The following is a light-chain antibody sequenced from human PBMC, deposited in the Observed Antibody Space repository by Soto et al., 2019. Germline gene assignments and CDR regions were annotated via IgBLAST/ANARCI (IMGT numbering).Light chain of an antibody. Sequence: EILLTQSPGTLSLSPGERATLSCRASQSVGSNYLAWYQQKPGQAPRLLIYDTSIRATGIPDRFSGSGSGKDFTLTISRLEPEDLGVYYCHQYGSSLWTFGQGTKVEIK. CDR3: HQYGSSLWT. CDR1: QSVGSNY. CDR2: DTS. J-gene: IGKJ1*01. V-gene: IGKV3-20*01.